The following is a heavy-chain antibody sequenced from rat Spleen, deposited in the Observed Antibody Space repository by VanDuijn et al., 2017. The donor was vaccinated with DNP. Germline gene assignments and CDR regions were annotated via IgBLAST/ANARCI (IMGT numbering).Heavy chain of an antibody. CDR1: GFTFSSYW. D-gene: IGHD1-4*01. CDR2: ISPSGGST. J-gene: IGHJ4*01. Sequence: EVQLVESGGGLVQPGRSLKLSCVASGFTFSSYWMYWIRQAPTKGLEWVASISPSGGSTYYRDSVKGRFTISRDNAKSTLYLQMDSLRSEDTATYYCARSKLPGYVMDAWGQGASVTVSS. V-gene: IGHV5-19*01. CDR3: ARSKLPGYVMDA.